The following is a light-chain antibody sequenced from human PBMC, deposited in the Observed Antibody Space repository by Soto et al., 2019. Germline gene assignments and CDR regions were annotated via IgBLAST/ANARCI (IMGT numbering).Light chain of an antibody. V-gene: IGLV1-40*01. Sequence: QSVLTQPPSVSGAPGQRVIISCTGSSSNIGAGYDVNWYQHLPGTAPKLLIYANSNRPSGVPDRFSGSKSGTSASLAITGLQAEDEADYYCQSYDSSLSGYVFGTGTKLTVL. CDR1: SSNIGAGYD. J-gene: IGLJ1*01. CDR3: QSYDSSLSGYV. CDR2: ANS.